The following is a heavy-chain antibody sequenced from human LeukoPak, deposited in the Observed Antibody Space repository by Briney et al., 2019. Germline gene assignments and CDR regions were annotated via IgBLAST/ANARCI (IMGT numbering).Heavy chain of an antibody. Sequence: PGRSLRLSCAASGFTFDDYAMHWVRQAPGKGLEWVSGISWNSGSIGYADSVKGRFTISRDNAKNSLYLQMNSLRAEDTAVYYCARDRNCSSTSCYYYYYYGMDVWGQGTTVTVSS. CDR3: ARDRNCSSTSCYYYYYYGMDV. CDR1: GFTFDDYA. J-gene: IGHJ6*02. D-gene: IGHD2-2*01. CDR2: ISWNSGSI. V-gene: IGHV3-9*01.